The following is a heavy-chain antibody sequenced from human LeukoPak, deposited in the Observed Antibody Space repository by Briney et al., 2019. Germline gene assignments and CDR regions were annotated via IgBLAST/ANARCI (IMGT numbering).Heavy chain of an antibody. CDR1: GFTFSTYS. V-gene: IGHV3-48*02. Sequence: PGGSLRLSCAASGFTFSTYSMKWVRQAPGKGLEWVSYISSSTSTIYYADSVKGRFTISRDNAKNSLYLQMNSLRDEDTAVYYCASARGSNYGSLGDWGQGTLVTVSS. CDR2: ISSSTSTI. D-gene: IGHD5-18*01. CDR3: ASARGSNYGSLGD. J-gene: IGHJ4*02.